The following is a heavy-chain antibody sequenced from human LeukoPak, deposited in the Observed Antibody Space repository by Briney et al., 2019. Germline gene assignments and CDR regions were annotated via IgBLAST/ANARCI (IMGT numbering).Heavy chain of an antibody. Sequence: GGSLRLSCVDSGFTFTNAWMSWVRQAPGKGLEWIGRIKSKTDGETTNYAEPVRGRFTISRDDSKSAVYLQMNSPKIEDTAVYYCTTDLGTYYHGSQRLIPIDYWGQGTLVTVSS. CDR2: IKSKTDGETT. J-gene: IGHJ4*02. D-gene: IGHD3-10*01. CDR1: GFTFTNAW. V-gene: IGHV3-15*01. CDR3: TTDLGTYYHGSQRLIPIDY.